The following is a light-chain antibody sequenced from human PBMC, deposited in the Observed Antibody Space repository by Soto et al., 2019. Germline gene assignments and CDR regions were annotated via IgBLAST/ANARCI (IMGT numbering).Light chain of an antibody. CDR1: SSDVGGYNY. CDR3: SSYSISTAYL. Sequence: QSALTQPPSASGSPGQSVTISCTGTSSDVGGYNYVSWYQQHPGKAPKLMIYAVSERPSGVPDRFSGSKSGNTASLTVSGLQAEDEADYYCSSYSISTAYLFGTGTKLTVL. CDR2: AVS. J-gene: IGLJ1*01. V-gene: IGLV2-8*01.